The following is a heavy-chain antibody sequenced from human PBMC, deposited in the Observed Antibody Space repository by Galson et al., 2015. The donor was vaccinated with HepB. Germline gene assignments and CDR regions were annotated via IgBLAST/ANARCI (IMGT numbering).Heavy chain of an antibody. Sequence: SLRLSCAASGFTFTTYSMNWVRQAPGKGLEWVSSINTDSSYFYYADSMKGRFTISRDNSRNSLILQMNSLRADDTAVYYCARDVHYGSRAYYAGMDVWGQGTMVIVSS. CDR1: GFTFTTYS. J-gene: IGHJ6*02. D-gene: IGHD3-22*01. CDR3: ARDVHYGSRAYYAGMDV. CDR2: INTDSSYF. V-gene: IGHV3-21*01.